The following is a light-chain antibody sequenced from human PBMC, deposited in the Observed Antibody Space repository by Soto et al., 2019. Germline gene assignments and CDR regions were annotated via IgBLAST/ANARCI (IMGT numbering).Light chain of an antibody. V-gene: IGKV3-20*01. CDR2: SAT. CDR1: QSVSTNQ. CDR3: RQYGRSLGFA. J-gene: IGKJ4*01. Sequence: EVRLTQSPVTLSVTPGETATLSCRAIQSVSTNQLAWYQYKRGQAPRLVFHSATTRANAFPSRFSASGSGTDFTLTISGLQPADFAIYYCRQYGRSLGFAFGGGTKV.